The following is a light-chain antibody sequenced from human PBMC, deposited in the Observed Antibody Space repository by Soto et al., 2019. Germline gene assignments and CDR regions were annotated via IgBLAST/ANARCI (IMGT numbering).Light chain of an antibody. CDR2: GAS. CDR3: QQYKDWPKT. Sequence: ETLMTQSPATLSVSPGEGAVLSCRVSQSVSSNLAWYQQRPGQAPRLLIYGASTRATGIPTRFSGSGSGTEFTLTIGSLQSEDSAVYYCQQYKDWPKTFGQGTKVEIK. CDR1: QSVSSN. V-gene: IGKV3-15*01. J-gene: IGKJ1*01.